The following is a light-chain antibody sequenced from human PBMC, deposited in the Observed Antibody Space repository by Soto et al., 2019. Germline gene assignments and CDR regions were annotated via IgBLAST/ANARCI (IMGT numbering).Light chain of an antibody. CDR3: TSYTGDDFTFV. CDR1: SSDIGTYDY. V-gene: IGLV2-8*01. Sequence: QSALTQPPSASGSLGQSVTISCTGTSSDIGTYDYVSWYQQHPGRAPKLIIFEVSKRPLGVPDRFSGSKSGNMASLIVSGLQPDDEAEYHCTSYTGDDFTFVFGTGTKLTVL. CDR2: EVS. J-gene: IGLJ1*01.